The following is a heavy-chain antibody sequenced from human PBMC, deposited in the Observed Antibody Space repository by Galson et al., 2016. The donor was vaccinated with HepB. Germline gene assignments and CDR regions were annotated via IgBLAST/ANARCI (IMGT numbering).Heavy chain of an antibody. CDR1: GYTFSDYY. Sequence: SVKVSCKASGYTFSDYYLHWVRQAPGQGLGWMGWINPNSGNTNSAQKFQGRVTMTRDTSVSTAYMELYRLTSDDTAVYFCARVRPGAAAWKPFDPWGQGTLVTVSS. D-gene: IGHD6-13*01. V-gene: IGHV1-2*02. CDR3: ARVRPGAAAWKPFDP. J-gene: IGHJ5*02. CDR2: INPNSGNT.